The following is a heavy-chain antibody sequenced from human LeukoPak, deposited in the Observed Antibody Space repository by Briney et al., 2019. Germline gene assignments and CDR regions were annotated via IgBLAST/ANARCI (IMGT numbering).Heavy chain of an antibody. CDR3: AKAHTASLSRGYLDY. Sequence: GGSLRLSCVASGFTFITYGMHWVRQVPGMGLEWLAFIHYDGSKNYYADSVKGRFTISRDNSKNTLYLQMSSLRPEDTAVYYCAKAHTASLSRGYLDYWGQGTLVTVSS. J-gene: IGHJ4*02. D-gene: IGHD3-16*01. V-gene: IGHV3-30*02. CDR2: IHYDGSKN. CDR1: GFTFITYG.